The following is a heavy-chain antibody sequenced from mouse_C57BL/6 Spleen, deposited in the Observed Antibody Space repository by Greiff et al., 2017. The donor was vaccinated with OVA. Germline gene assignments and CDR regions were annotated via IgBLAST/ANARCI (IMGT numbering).Heavy chain of an antibody. Sequence: VQLQQSGAELVKPGASVKLSCKASGYTFTSYWMHWVKQRPGQGLEWIGMIHPNSGSTNYNEKFKSKATLTVDKSSSTAYMQLSSLTSEDSAVYYCARQEGVFFAYWGQGTLVTVSA. CDR3: ARQEGVFFAY. CDR1: GYTFTSYW. V-gene: IGHV1-64*01. J-gene: IGHJ3*01. CDR2: IHPNSGST.